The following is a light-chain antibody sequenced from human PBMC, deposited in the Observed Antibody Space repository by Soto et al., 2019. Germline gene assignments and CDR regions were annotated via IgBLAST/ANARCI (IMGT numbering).Light chain of an antibody. J-gene: IGLJ2*01. Sequence: QSVLTQSPSVSAAPGQQVTIPCSGSSSNIGNNYVSWYQQLPGTAPKLLIYDNNKRPSGIPDRFSGSKSGTSGTLDITGLQTGDEADYYCATWDGSLPGEVFGGGTKLTVL. CDR2: DNN. V-gene: IGLV1-51*01. CDR1: SSNIGNNY. CDR3: ATWDGSLPGEV.